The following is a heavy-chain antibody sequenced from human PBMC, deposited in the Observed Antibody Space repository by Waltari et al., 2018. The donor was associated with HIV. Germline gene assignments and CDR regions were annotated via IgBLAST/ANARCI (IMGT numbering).Heavy chain of an antibody. CDR2: INRDGSGK. Sequence: EVQLVESGGGLVQPGGSLSLYCAASGCTFSSYWMSWFRQAPVKGLEFVASINRDGSGKSYLDSVKGRFTISGDNAKNSLDLDLNNLRAEDTAVYYCARLRGGYDFDYWGQGTLVTVSS. D-gene: IGHD5-12*01. V-gene: IGHV3-7*01. J-gene: IGHJ4*02. CDR1: GCTFSSYW. CDR3: ARLRGGYDFDY.